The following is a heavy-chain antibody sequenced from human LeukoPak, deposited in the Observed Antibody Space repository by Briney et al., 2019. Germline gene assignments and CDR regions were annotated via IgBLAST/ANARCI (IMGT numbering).Heavy chain of an antibody. J-gene: IGHJ6*02. CDR1: GYTFTSYD. CDR3: ARGGHRGRYYYYYGMDV. V-gene: IGHV1-8*01. Sequence: ASVKVSCKASGYTFTSYDINWVRQATGQGLEWMGWMNPNSGNTGYAQKFQGRVTMTRNTSISTAYMELSSLRSEDMAVYYCARGGHRGRYYYYYGMDVWGQGTTVTVSS. CDR2: MNPNSGNT. D-gene: IGHD5-24*01.